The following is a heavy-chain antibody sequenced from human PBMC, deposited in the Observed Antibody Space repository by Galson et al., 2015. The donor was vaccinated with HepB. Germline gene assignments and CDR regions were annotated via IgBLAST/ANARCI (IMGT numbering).Heavy chain of an antibody. CDR1: GFTFSSYA. CDR2: ISGSGGST. D-gene: IGHD3-9*01. CDR3: AKDVNVNYDILTGPDPPTGWFDP. V-gene: IGHV3-23*01. J-gene: IGHJ5*02. Sequence: SLRLSCAASGFTFSSYAMSWVRQAPGKGLEWVSAISGSGGSTYYADSVKGRFTISRDNSKNTLYLQMNSLRAEDTAVYYCAKDVNVNYDILTGPDPPTGWFDPWGQGTLVTVSS.